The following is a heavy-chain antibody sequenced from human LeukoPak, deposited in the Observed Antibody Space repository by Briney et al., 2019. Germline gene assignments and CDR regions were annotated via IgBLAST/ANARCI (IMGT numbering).Heavy chain of an antibody. J-gene: IGHJ4*02. D-gene: IGHD4-17*01. CDR3: ARHVLTTGISRFYYNIGYFDY. Sequence: SETLSLTCSVSGVSITSYYWNWIRQSPGKGLEWLGNIHSRGTTNYNPSLKSRVTLSLDTSKSQFALKLSSVTAADTAIYYCARHVLTTGISRFYYNIGYFDYWGQGTLVTVSS. CDR1: GVSITSYY. CDR2: IHSRGTT. V-gene: IGHV4-59*08.